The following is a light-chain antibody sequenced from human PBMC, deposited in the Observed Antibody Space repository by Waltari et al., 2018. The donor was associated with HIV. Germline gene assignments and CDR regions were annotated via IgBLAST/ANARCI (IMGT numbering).Light chain of an antibody. CDR1: QSVSSN. J-gene: IGKJ5*01. Sequence: EIVMKQSPATLSVSPGERATVSCTASQSVSSNVAWYQQKPGQAPRLLIYGASTRATGIPARFSGSGSGTEFTLTISSLQSEDFAVYYCQQNHDWPPTTFGQGTRLEIK. V-gene: IGKV3-15*01. CDR2: GAS. CDR3: QQNHDWPPTT.